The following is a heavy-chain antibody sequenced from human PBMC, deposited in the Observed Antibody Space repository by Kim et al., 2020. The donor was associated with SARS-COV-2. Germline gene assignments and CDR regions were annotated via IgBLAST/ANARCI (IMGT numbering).Heavy chain of an antibody. CDR2: ISYSGNT. Sequence: SETLSLTCTVSGGSISSKDYYWSWIRQHPGKGPEWIGFISYSGNTNYNPSLKSRVTISVDTSKNQFSLKLSSVTAADTAVYFGARSPAYHGFDPWGQGILVSVSS. J-gene: IGHJ5*02. CDR3: ARSPAYHGFDP. V-gene: IGHV4-31*03. CDR1: GGSISSKDYY. D-gene: IGHD2-21*01.